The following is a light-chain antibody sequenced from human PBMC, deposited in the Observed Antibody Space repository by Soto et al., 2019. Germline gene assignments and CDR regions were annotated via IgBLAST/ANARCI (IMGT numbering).Light chain of an antibody. CDR3: QQSDRFPYT. CDR1: QSVSSNY. CDR2: GAS. J-gene: IGKJ2*01. Sequence: DIVLTQSPGTLSLSAGERATLSCRASQSVSSNYLAWYQQKPGQAPRLLIYGASSRATGIPDRFSGSGSGTDFTLTITRLEPEESAVYSCQQSDRFPYTFGQGTKLEIK. V-gene: IGKV3-20*01.